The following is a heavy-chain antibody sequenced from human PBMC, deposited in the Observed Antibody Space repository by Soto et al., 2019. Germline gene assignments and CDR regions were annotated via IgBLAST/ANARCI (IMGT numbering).Heavy chain of an antibody. CDR3: AIDGRRAAAGTMAAY. V-gene: IGHV3-23*01. Sequence: EVQLLESGGGLVQPGGSLRLSCAASGFTFSSYAMSWVRQAPGKGLEWVSGISGSGGTTYYTDSVKGRFTSSRDNSRNTLYLQMDSLRAEETAVYNCAIDGRRAAAGTMAAYWGQGILVRVPS. J-gene: IGHJ4*02. CDR2: ISGSGGTT. D-gene: IGHD6-13*01. CDR1: GFTFSSYA.